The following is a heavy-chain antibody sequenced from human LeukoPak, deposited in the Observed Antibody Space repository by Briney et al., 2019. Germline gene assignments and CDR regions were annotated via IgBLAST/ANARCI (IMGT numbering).Heavy chain of an antibody. D-gene: IGHD7-27*01. CDR3: AKDRVNWGLDY. CDR2: IKQDGSEK. Sequence: GGSLRLSCAASGFTFSTYWMSWVRQAPGKGLEWVAKIKQDGSEKYYVDSVKGRFTISRDNAKNSLYLRMNSLRAEDTAVYYCAKDRVNWGLDYWGQGTLVTVSS. J-gene: IGHJ4*02. CDR1: GFTFSTYW. V-gene: IGHV3-7*01.